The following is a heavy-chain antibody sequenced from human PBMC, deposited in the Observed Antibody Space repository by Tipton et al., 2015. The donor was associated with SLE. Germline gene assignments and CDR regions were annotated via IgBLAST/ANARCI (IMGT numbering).Heavy chain of an antibody. CDR1: GGSISSHY. CDR3: AREGEMATTGYYFQY. Sequence: TLSLTCTVSGGSISSHYWSWIRQVPGKGLEWIGYIYYSGITNYIPSLKSRVTMSVDTTKNQLSLKLSSVTAADTAVYYCAREGEMATTGYYFQYWGQGALVTVSS. J-gene: IGHJ4*02. V-gene: IGHV4-59*11. D-gene: IGHD5-24*01. CDR2: IYYSGIT.